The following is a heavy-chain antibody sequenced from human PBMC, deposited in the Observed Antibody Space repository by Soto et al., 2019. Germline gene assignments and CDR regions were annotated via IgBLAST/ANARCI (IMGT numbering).Heavy chain of an antibody. J-gene: IGHJ6*02. CDR1: GFTFSSYG. CDR3: ARGKAAAGTPYYYYGMDV. CDR2: IWYDGSNK. Sequence: QVQLVESGGGVVQPGRSLRLSCAASGFTFSSYGMHWVRQAPGKGLEWVAVIWYDGSNKYYADSVKGRFTISRDNSKNTLYLQMNSLRAVDTAVYYCARGKAAAGTPYYYYGMDVWGQGTTVTVSS. D-gene: IGHD6-13*01. V-gene: IGHV3-33*01.